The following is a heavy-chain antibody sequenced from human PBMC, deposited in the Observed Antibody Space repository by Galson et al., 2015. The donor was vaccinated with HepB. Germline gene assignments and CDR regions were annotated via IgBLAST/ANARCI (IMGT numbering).Heavy chain of an antibody. J-gene: IGHJ4*02. V-gene: IGHV4-31*03. D-gene: IGHD6-13*01. CDR3: ARAVAAAADY. Sequence: LTCTVSGGSISSGGYYWSWIRQHPGKGLEWIGYIYYSGSTYYNPSLKSRVTISVDRSKNQFSLKLSSVTAADTAVYYCARAVAAAADYWGQGTLVTVSS. CDR2: IYYSGST. CDR1: GGSISSGGYY.